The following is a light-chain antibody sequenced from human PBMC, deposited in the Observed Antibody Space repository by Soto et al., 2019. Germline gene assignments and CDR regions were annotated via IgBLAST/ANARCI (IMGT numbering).Light chain of an antibody. CDR3: QSYDSSLSGYV. CDR2: GNS. CDR1: SSNIGSVYD. Sequence: QSVLTQPPSVSGAPGQRVTISCTGSSSNIGSVYDVHWYQQLPRTAPKLLIYGNSNRPSGVPDRFSGSKSGTSASLAITGLQAEDEADYYCQSYDSSLSGYVFGTGTKVTVL. V-gene: IGLV1-40*01. J-gene: IGLJ1*01.